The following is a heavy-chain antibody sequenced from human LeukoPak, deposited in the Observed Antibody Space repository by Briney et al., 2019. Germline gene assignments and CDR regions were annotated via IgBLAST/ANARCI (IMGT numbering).Heavy chain of an antibody. D-gene: IGHD3-22*01. CDR3: ARDHVGSGYYYFDS. CDR2: ITGNGGSV. CDR1: GFTFAAYG. J-gene: IGHJ4*02. V-gene: IGHV3-20*04. Sequence: GGSLRLSCAASGFTFAAYGMSWVRQAPGKGLEWVSGITGNGGSVGYADAMKGRFTVSRDNAKKSLYLQMNSLRDEDTALYYCARDHVGSGYYYFDSWGQGTLVTVSS.